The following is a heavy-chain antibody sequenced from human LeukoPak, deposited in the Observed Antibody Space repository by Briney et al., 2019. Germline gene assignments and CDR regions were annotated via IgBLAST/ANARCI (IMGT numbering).Heavy chain of an antibody. J-gene: IGHJ3*02. CDR3: ASGSWTGTTRGSI. D-gene: IGHD1-7*01. CDR1: GYTFTGYY. CDR2: INPNSGGT. V-gene: IGHV1-2*06. Sequence: GASVKVSCKASGYTFTGYYMHWVRQAPGQGLEWMGRINPNSGGTNYAQKFQGRVTMTRDTSISTAYMELSRLRSDGTAVYYCASGSWTGTTRGSIWGQGTMVTVSS.